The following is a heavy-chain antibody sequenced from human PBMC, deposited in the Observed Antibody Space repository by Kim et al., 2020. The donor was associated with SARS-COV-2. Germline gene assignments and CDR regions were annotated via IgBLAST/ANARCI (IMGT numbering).Heavy chain of an antibody. D-gene: IGHD3-16*01. CDR2: INTDGSSI. Sequence: GGSLRLSCAASGFTFSRTWMYWVRQAPGKGLVWISRINTDGSSITYADSVKGRFTISRDNAKNTPHLQMNTLTAEDTAVYYCAKVGVDWYFDLWGRGTLVTVSS. J-gene: IGHJ2*01. V-gene: IGHV3-74*03. CDR1: GFTFSRTW. CDR3: AKVGVDWYFDL.